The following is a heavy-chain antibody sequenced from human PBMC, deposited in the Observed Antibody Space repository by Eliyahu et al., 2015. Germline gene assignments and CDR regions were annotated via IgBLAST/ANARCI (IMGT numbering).Heavy chain of an antibody. J-gene: IGHJ4*02. CDR2: MYYSGXT. Sequence: QLQLQESGPGLVKPLETLSLTCXVSGXSXXSSSSXWGXVRQPPGKGLEWIGNMYYSGXTYYNPSLKRRVTISVDTSKNQFSLKLSSVTAADTAVYYCATYIVAGDYFDYWGQGTLVTVSS. CDR3: ATYIVAGDYFDY. D-gene: IGHD2-21*01. CDR1: GXSXXSSSSX. V-gene: IGHV4-39*01.